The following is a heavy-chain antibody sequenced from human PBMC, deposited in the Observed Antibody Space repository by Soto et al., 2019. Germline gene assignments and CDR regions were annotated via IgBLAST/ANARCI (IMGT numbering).Heavy chain of an antibody. CDR3: ASGIQLWLRRINNGYSG. D-gene: IGHD5-18*01. J-gene: IGHJ4*02. CDR2: IIPMFGTA. V-gene: IGHV1-69*12. CDR1: GGTFSTYA. Sequence: QVQLVQSGAEVKKPESSVKVSCKAPGGTFSTYAISWVRQAPGQGLEWMGGIIPMFGTANYAQRFQDRVTITEDESTNTVYMELSSLRSKDTAVYFCASGIQLWLRRINNGYSGWGQGTLVTVSS.